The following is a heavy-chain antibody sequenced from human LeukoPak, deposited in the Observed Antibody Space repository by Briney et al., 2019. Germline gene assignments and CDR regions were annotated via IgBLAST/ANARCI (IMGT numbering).Heavy chain of an antibody. D-gene: IGHD3-3*01. CDR2: IIPILGIA. CDR1: GGTFSSYA. J-gene: IGHJ5*02. Sequence: SVKVSCKASGGTFSSYAISRVRQAPGQGLEWMGRIIPILGIANYAQKFQGRVTITADKSTSTAYMELSSLRSEDTAVYYCAREAPAYDFWSGYRNWFDPWGQGTLVTVSS. CDR3: AREAPAYDFWSGYRNWFDP. V-gene: IGHV1-69*04.